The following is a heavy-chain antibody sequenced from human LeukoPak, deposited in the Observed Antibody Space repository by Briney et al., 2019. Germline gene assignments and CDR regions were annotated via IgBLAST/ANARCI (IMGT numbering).Heavy chain of an antibody. J-gene: IGHJ4*02. Sequence: SVKVSCKASGFTFTSSAMQWVRQARGQRREWIGWIVVGSANTNYAQKFQERVTITRDMSTSTAYMELSSLRSEDTAVYYCAAAGSVGATPFDYWGQGTLVSVSS. V-gene: IGHV1-58*02. CDR3: AAAGSVGATPFDY. D-gene: IGHD1-26*01. CDR2: IVVGSANT. CDR1: GFTFTSSA.